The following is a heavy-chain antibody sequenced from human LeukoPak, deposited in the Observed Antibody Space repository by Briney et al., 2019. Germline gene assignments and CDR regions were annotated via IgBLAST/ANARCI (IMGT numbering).Heavy chain of an antibody. V-gene: IGHV3-9*01. Sequence: PGGSLRLSCAGSGFTFDEYAMHWVWQAPGKGLEWVSGINWKSDKIGYADSVKGRFTISRDNSKNSLYLQMNSLKTEDTAVYYCTTDPPYYYDSSGDVGGNWFDPWGQGTLVTVSS. CDR2: INWKSDKI. D-gene: IGHD3-22*01. J-gene: IGHJ5*02. CDR1: GFTFDEYA. CDR3: TTDPPYYYDSSGDVGGNWFDP.